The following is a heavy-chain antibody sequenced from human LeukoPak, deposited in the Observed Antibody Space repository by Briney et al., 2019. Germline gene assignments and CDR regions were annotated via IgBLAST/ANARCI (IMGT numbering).Heavy chain of an antibody. CDR1: GYTFTGYY. D-gene: IGHD3-22*01. V-gene: IGHV1-2*02. Sequence: GASVKVSCKASGYTFTGYYMHWVRQAPGQGLEWMGWINPNSGGTTYAQKFQGRVTMTRDTSISTAYMELSRLRSDDTAVYYCARDLKDYYDSSGYYDYWGQGTLVTVSS. J-gene: IGHJ4*02. CDR2: INPNSGGT. CDR3: ARDLKDYYDSSGYYDY.